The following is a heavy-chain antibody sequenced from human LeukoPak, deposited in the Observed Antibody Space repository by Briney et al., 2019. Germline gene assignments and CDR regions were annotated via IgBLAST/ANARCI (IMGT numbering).Heavy chain of an antibody. CDR3: ARGGSLYDILTGYSMGNWFDP. D-gene: IGHD3-9*01. CDR1: GGTFSSYA. J-gene: IGHJ5*02. Sequence: SVTVSCKAYGGTFSSYAISWVRQAPGQGLEWMGGIIPMFGKAKYAQKFQGRVTITADESTSTAYMELSSLRSEDTAVYYCARGGSLYDILTGYSMGNWFDPWGQGTLVTVSS. V-gene: IGHV1-69*01. CDR2: IIPMFGKA.